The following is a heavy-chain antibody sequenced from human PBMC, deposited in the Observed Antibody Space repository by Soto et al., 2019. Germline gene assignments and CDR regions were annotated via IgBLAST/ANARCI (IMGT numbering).Heavy chain of an antibody. CDR1: GGTFSSYS. D-gene: IGHD1-26*01. CDR3: ASDGGRYSGGMDY. Sequence: QVQLVQSGAEVKKPGSSVKVSCKASGGTFSSYSISWVRQAPGQGLEWMGEIIPIFGTANYAQKFQGRVTITADESTRTAYMELRSLRSEDTGVYYWASDGGRYSGGMDYWGQGTLVTVSS. J-gene: IGHJ4*02. CDR2: IIPIFGTA. V-gene: IGHV1-69*01.